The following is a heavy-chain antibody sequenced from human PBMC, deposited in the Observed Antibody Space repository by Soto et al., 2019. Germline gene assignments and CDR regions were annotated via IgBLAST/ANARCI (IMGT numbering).Heavy chain of an antibody. D-gene: IGHD2-21*02. CDR2: SIPNFGTV. Sequence: QVQLVQSGAEVKKPGSSVKVSCKASGGTFSRYAISWVRQAPGQGLEWMGGSIPNFGTVNYSQKFQGRVTIIADGSTSTAYMELSSLRSEDTAVYYCARGSCGGDCPLDYWGQGTLVTVSS. CDR1: GGTFSRYA. J-gene: IGHJ4*02. V-gene: IGHV1-69*01. CDR3: ARGSCGGDCPLDY.